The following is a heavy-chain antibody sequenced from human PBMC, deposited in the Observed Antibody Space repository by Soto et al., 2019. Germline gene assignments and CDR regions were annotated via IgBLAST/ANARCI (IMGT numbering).Heavy chain of an antibody. V-gene: IGHV4-59*06. J-gene: IGHJ4*02. Sequence: SETLSLTCTVSGGSISSYYWSWIRQPPGKGLEWIGYIYYSGSTYYNPSLKSRVTISVDTSKNQFSLKLSSVTAADTAVYYCALRLGDPGRLYFDYWGQGTLVTVSS. D-gene: IGHD3-16*01. CDR3: ALRLGDPGRLYFDY. CDR2: IYYSGST. CDR1: GGSISSYY.